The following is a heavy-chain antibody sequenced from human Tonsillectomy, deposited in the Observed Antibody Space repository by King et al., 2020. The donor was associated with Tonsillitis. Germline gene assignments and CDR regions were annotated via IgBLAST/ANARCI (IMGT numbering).Heavy chain of an antibody. D-gene: IGHD5-12*01. Sequence: DVQLVESGGGLVQPGGSLRLSCAASGFTFSSYSMNWVRQAPGKGLEWVSYISSSSSTIYYADSVKGRFTISRDNAKNSLYLQMNSLRAEDTAVYYCARDERGHSGYDYGIDYWGQGTLVTVSS. V-gene: IGHV3-48*01. J-gene: IGHJ4*02. CDR2: ISSSSSTI. CDR3: ARDERGHSGYDYGIDY. CDR1: GFTFSSYS.